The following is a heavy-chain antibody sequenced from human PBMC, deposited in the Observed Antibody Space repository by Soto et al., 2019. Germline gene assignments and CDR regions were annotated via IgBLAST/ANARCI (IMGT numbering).Heavy chain of an antibody. D-gene: IGHD6-13*01. V-gene: IGHV4-34*01. Sequence: SETLSLTCAVYGGSFSGYYWGWIRQPPGKGLEWIGEINHSGSTNYNPSLKSRVTISVDTSKNQLSLKLSSVTAADTAVYYCARDSRGYSRSWYNWFAPWVQGTLVTVSS. CDR3: ARDSRGYSRSWYNWFAP. J-gene: IGHJ5*02. CDR1: GGSFSGYY. CDR2: INHSGST.